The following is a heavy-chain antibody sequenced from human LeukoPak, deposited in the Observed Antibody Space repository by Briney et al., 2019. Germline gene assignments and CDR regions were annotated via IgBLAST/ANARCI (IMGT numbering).Heavy chain of an antibody. CDR2: IYYSGST. CDR1: GGSISSSSYY. CDR3: ARGRYFDWLSLRKRHNWFDP. J-gene: IGHJ5*02. Sequence: SETLSLTCTVSGGSISSSSYYWGWIRQPPGKGLEWIGGIYYSGSTYYNPSLRSRVTISVDTSKNQFSLKLSSVTAADTAVYYCARGRYFDWLSLRKRHNWFDPWGQGTLVTVSS. V-gene: IGHV4-39*07. D-gene: IGHD3-9*01.